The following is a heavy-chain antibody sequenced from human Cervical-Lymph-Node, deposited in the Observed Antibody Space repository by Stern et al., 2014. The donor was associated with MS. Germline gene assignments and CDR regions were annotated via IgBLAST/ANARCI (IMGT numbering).Heavy chain of an antibody. CDR1: GFTFSTYA. CDR2: ISSDGSNK. CDR3: AREDYYGSGSPLDY. Sequence: HLVQSGGGVVQPGRSLRLSCAASGFTFSTYAMHWVRQATGKGLEWMAFISSDGSNKYYRDSVKGRFTISRDNYKDTLYLQMNSLRVEDTAVYYCAREDYYGSGSPLDYWGQGTLVTVSS. D-gene: IGHD3-10*01. J-gene: IGHJ4*02. V-gene: IGHV3-30-3*01.